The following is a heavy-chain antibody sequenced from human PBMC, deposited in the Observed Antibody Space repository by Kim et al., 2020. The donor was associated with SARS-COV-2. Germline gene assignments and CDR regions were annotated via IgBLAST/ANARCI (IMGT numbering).Heavy chain of an antibody. CDR3: ARSIRVPKVREYYYYGMDV. D-gene: IGHD3-10*01. V-gene: IGHV3-11*06. Sequence: GRSTISRDKAKNSLYLQMNSLRAEDTAVYYCARSIRVPKVREYYYYGMDVWGQGTTVTVSS. J-gene: IGHJ6*02.